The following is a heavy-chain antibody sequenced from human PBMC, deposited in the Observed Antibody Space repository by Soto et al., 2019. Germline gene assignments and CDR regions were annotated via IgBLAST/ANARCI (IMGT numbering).Heavy chain of an antibody. D-gene: IGHD3-22*01. Sequence: SLRPSCAASGFTFSSYGMHWVRQAPGKGLEWVAVIWYDGSNKYYADSVKGRFTISRDNSKNTLYLQMNSLRAEDTAVYYCARDSYYDSSGYPDYWGQGTLVTVSS. J-gene: IGHJ4*02. CDR2: IWYDGSNK. V-gene: IGHV3-33*01. CDR1: GFTFSSYG. CDR3: ARDSYYDSSGYPDY.